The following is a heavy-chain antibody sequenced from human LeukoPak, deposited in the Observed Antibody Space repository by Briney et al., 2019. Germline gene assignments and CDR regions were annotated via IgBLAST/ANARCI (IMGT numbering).Heavy chain of an antibody. D-gene: IGHD2-2*01. V-gene: IGHV1-18*01. CDR3: ARDCSSTSCWASTGY. CDR2: ISAYNGNT. J-gene: IGHJ4*02. Sequence: GASVKVSCKASGYTFTSYGISWVRQAPGQGLEWTGWISAYNGNTNYAQKLQGRVTMTTDTSTSTAYMELRSLRSDDTAVYYCARDCSSTSCWASTGYWGQGTLVTVSS. CDR1: GYTFTSYG.